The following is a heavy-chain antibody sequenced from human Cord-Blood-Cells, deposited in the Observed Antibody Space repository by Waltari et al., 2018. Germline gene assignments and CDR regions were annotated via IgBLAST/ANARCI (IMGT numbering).Heavy chain of an antibody. V-gene: IGHV3-49*03. D-gene: IGHD2-2*01. J-gene: IGHJ3*02. Sequence: EVQLVESGGGLVQPGRSLRLSCTASGFTFGDYAMSWFRQAPGKGLGWVGFIRSKAYGGTTEDASSVKGRFTSSRDYSNSIAYLQMNSLKTEDTAVYYCTRGRFAIFDIWGQGTMVTVSS. CDR2: IRSKAYGGTT. CDR3: TRGRFAIFDI. CDR1: GFTFGDYA.